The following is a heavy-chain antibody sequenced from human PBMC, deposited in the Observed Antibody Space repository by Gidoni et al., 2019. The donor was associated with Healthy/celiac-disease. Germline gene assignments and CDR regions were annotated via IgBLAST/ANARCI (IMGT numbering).Heavy chain of an antibody. J-gene: IGHJ4*02. CDR2: IIPIFGTA. Sequence: QVQLVQSGAEVKKPGSSVKVSCKASGGTFSSYPISWVRQAPGHGLEWMGGIIPIFGTANYAQKFQGRVTITADEATSTAYMELSSLGSEDTAVYYCARDVGYCSGGSCYSAVDYWSQGTLVTVSX. V-gene: IGHV1-69*01. CDR3: ARDVGYCSGGSCYSAVDY. CDR1: GGTFSSYP. D-gene: IGHD2-15*01.